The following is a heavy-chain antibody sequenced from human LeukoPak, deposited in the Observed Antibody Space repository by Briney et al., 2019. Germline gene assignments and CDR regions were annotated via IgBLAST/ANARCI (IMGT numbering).Heavy chain of an antibody. V-gene: IGHV4-38-2*02. Sequence: SETLSLTCTVSGYSISSGYYWGWIRQPPGKGLEWIGSIYHSGSTYYNPSLKSRVTISVDTSKNQFSLKLSSVTAADTAVYYCARTYSGSYYNWFDPWGQGTLVTVSS. CDR3: ARTYSGSYYNWFDP. J-gene: IGHJ5*02. D-gene: IGHD1-26*01. CDR1: GYSISSGYY. CDR2: IYHSGST.